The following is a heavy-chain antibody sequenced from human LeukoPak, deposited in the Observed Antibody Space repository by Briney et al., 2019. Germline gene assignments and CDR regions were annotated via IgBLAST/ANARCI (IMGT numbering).Heavy chain of an antibody. Sequence: SQTLSLTCTVSGGSISSGDYYWSWIRQPPGKGLEWIGYIYSGSTYYNPSLKSRVTISIDTSKNQFSLKLSSVTAADTAVYYCARQAAVGSEPKFDPWGQGTLVTVSS. CDR2: IYSGST. CDR1: GGSISSGDYY. V-gene: IGHV4-30-4*01. J-gene: IGHJ5*02. CDR3: ARQAAVGSEPKFDP. D-gene: IGHD6-13*01.